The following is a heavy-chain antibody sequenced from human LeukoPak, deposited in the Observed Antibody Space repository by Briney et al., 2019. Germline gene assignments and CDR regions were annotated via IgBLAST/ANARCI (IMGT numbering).Heavy chain of an antibody. CDR2: ISGSGGST. CDR1: GFTFSSYA. Sequence: GGSLRLSCAASGFTFSSYAMSWVRQAPGKGLEWVSAISGSGGSTYYADSVKGRFTISRDNSKNTLYLQMNSLRAEDTAVYYCAAGLYSNYYGYYGMDVWGQGTTVTVSS. J-gene: IGHJ6*02. D-gene: IGHD4-11*01. V-gene: IGHV3-23*01. CDR3: AAGLYSNYYGYYGMDV.